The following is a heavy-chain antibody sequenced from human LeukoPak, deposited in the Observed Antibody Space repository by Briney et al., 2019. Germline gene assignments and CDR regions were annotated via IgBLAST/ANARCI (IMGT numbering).Heavy chain of an antibody. V-gene: IGHV3-30*02. CDR1: GFTFSSYG. CDR2: IRYDGSNK. D-gene: IGHD7-27*01. Sequence: GGSLRLSCAASGFTFSSYGMHLVRQAPGKGLEWVAFIRYDGSNKYYADSVKRRFTISRDNSKNTLYLQMNSLRAEDTAVYYCAKDRGLGLTGDEAGDYWGQGTLVTVSS. J-gene: IGHJ4*02. CDR3: AKDRGLGLTGDEAGDY.